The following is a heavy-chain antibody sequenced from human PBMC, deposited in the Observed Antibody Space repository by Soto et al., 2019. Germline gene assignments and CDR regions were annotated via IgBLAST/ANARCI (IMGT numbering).Heavy chain of an antibody. CDR2: INHSGRT. J-gene: IGHJ4*02. CDR3: ASSNTASWYPSDY. D-gene: IGHD6-13*01. Sequence: SETLSLTCAVYGGSFIGYDWCWILQPPWKGLEWIREINHSGRTHYNSSLKSRVNISVKTSKHQFSLQLRSVTAADTAVYYCASSNTASWYPSDYWGQGTLVTVSS. V-gene: IGHV4-34*01. CDR1: GGSFIGYD.